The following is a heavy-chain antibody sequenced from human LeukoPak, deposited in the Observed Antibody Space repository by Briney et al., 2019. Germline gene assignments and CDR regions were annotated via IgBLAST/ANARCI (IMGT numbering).Heavy chain of an antibody. D-gene: IGHD1-20*01. CDR2: IIPIFGIA. CDR1: GGTFSSYA. CDR3: ARVGRYNWNDGYWFDP. J-gene: IGHJ5*02. Sequence: GASVKVSCKASGGTFSSYAISWVRQAPGQRLEWMGRIIPIFGIANYAQKFQGRVTITADNTTSTAYMELSSLRSGDTAVYYCARVGRYNWNDGYWFDPWGQGTLVTVSS. V-gene: IGHV1-69*04.